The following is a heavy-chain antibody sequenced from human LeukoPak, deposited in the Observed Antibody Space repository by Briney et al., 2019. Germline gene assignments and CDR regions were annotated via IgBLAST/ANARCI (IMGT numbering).Heavy chain of an antibody. J-gene: IGHJ4*02. D-gene: IGHD4-23*01. CDR1: GGSISSSSYY. V-gene: IGHV4-39*07. CDR2: IYYSGST. Sequence: SETLSLTCTVSGGSISSSSYYWGWIRQPPGKGLEWIGSIYYSGSTYYNPSLKSRVTISVDTSKNQFSLKLSSVTAADTAVYYCARDSAVEGDYWGQGTLVTVSS. CDR3: ARDSAVEGDY.